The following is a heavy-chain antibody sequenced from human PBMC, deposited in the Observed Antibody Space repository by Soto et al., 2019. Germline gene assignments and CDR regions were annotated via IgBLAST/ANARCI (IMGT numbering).Heavy chain of an antibody. J-gene: IGHJ4*02. D-gene: IGHD6-6*01. V-gene: IGHV4-59*08. CDR2: IYYSGST. CDR3: AGMNPYSSSSLYFDY. CDR1: GGSISSYY. Sequence: SETLSLTCTVSGGSISSYYWSWIRQPPGKGLEWIGYIYYSGSTNYNPSLKSRVTISVDTSKNQFSLKLSSVTAADTAVYYCAGMNPYSSSSLYFDYWGQGTLVTVSS.